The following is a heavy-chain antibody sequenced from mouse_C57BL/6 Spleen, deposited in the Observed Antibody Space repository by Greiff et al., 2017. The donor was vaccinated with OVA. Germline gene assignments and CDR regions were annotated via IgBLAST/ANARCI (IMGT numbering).Heavy chain of an antibody. V-gene: IGHV1-53*01. CDR3: AREASSNYADY. CDR1: GYTFTSYW. Sequence: QVQLQQPGTELVKPGASVKMSCKASGYTFTSYWMNWVKQRPGQGLEWIGNINPRNGGTNYNEKFKSKATLTVDKSSSTSYMQLSSLTSEDSAVYYCAREASSNYADYWGQDTTLTVSS. CDR2: INPRNGGT. D-gene: IGHD2-10*02. J-gene: IGHJ2*01.